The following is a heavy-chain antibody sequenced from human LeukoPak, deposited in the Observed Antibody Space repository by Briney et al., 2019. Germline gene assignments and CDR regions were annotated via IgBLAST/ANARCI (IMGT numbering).Heavy chain of an antibody. V-gene: IGHV3-23*01. CDR1: GFTFSSYA. J-gene: IGHJ3*01. CDR2: ISAIGGNT. D-gene: IGHD2-15*01. Sequence: PGGSLRLSCAASGFTFSSYAMSWVRQAPGKGLEWVSVISAIGGNTYYADSVKGRFTISRDNFKSTLYLQMNSLRAEDTAIYYCAKDRDGYCSGGSCFYDAFDVWGQGTMVTVSS. CDR3: AKDRDGYCSGGSCFYDAFDV.